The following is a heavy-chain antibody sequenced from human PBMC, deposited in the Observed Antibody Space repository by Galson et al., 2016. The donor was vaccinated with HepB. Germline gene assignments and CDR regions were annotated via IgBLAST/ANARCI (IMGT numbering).Heavy chain of an antibody. J-gene: IGHJ4*02. Sequence: PALVKPTQTLTLTCTFSGFSLTTDEVAVSWIRQPPAKALEWLAFIDGDDDKYYHSSLQTRLSISKDTSKNQVVLTMTNMAPVDTATYYCARIVVGGGNSMLDYWGQGALATVSS. CDR1: GFSLTTDEVA. V-gene: IGHV2-70*01. D-gene: IGHD4-23*01. CDR2: IDGDDDK. CDR3: ARIVVGGGNSMLDY.